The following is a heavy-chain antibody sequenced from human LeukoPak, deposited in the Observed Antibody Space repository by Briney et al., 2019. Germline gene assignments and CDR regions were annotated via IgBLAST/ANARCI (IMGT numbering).Heavy chain of an antibody. V-gene: IGHV4-59*01. CDR3: ARVDYSNYWYFDL. J-gene: IGHJ2*01. CDR2: IYYSGST. Sequence: SETLSLTCTVSGDSIRSNYWSWIRQSPGKGLEWNGYIYYSGSTNYNPSLKSRVTLSVDTSKNQFSLRLSSVTAADTAVYYCARVDYSNYWYFDLWGRGTLVTVSS. D-gene: IGHD4-11*01. CDR1: GDSIRSNY.